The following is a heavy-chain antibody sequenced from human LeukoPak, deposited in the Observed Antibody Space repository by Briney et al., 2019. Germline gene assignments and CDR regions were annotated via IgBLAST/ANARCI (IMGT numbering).Heavy chain of an antibody. CDR1: GFTFNTYP. D-gene: IGHD3-22*01. CDR2: IQDDGAKT. J-gene: IGHJ4*02. V-gene: IGHV3-30*02. CDR3: AAQTITLVVVISPFDY. Sequence: GGSLRLSCAASGFTFNTYPMHSVRHTPDEGLEWVALIQDDGAKTNYTDSVRGRFTISRDNSRSTVYLQLNSLKPDATPVYYCAAQTITLVVVISPFDYWGQGALVTVSS.